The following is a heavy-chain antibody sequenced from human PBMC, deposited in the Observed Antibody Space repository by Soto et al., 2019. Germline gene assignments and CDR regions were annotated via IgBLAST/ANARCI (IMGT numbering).Heavy chain of an antibody. V-gene: IGHV3-30*18. CDR1: GFTFTIYG. CDR2: ISYDGGNK. J-gene: IGHJ4*02. D-gene: IGHD6-13*01. Sequence: PGGSLRLSCVASGFTFTIYGMHWVRQAPGKGLEWVAVISYDGGNKYYADSVKGRFTISRDNSKNTLYLQMNSLRAEDTAVYYCAKDRTEATGGINYWGQGTLVTVSS. CDR3: AKDRTEATGGINY.